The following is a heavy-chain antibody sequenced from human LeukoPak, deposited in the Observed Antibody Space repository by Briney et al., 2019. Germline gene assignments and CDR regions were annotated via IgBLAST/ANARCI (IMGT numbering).Heavy chain of an antibody. Sequence: PGGSLRLSCSASGFTFSTYPMHWVRQAPGRGLEYVSSIRSNGGSTYYADSVKGRFTISRDNSKNTLYLQMSSLRAEDTAVYYCVKCLSSSGSCYSGPFDYWGQGTLVTVSS. D-gene: IGHD2-15*01. V-gene: IGHV3-64D*06. CDR1: GFTFSTYP. J-gene: IGHJ4*02. CDR2: IRSNGGST. CDR3: VKCLSSSGSCYSGPFDY.